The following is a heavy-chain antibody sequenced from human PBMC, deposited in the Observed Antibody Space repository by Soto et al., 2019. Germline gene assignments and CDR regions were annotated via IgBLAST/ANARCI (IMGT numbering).Heavy chain of an antibody. CDR3: AKDFLQSIAIYYAAGMDV. D-gene: IGHD1-26*01. J-gene: IGHJ6*02. CDR2: ISYDGSNK. V-gene: IGHV3-30*18. CDR1: GFTFSSYG. Sequence: GGSLRLSCAASGFTFSSYGMHWVRQAPGKGLEWVAVISYDGSNKYYADSVKGRFTISRDNSKNTLYLQMNSLRAEDTAVYYCAKDFLQSIAIYYAAGMDVWGQGTTVTVSS.